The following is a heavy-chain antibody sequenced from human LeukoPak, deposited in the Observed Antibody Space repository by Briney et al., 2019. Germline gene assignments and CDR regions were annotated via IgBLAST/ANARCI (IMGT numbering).Heavy chain of an antibody. J-gene: IGHJ4*02. D-gene: IGHD1-26*01. V-gene: IGHV4-34*01. CDR2: INHSGST. Sequence: NPLETLSLTCAVYGGSFSGYYWSWIRQPPGKGLEWIGEINHSGSTNYNPSLKSRVTISVDTSKNQFSLKLSAVTAADTAVYYCARARIVDSTSPPAYWGQGTLVTVSS. CDR3: ARARIVDSTSPPAY. CDR1: GGSFSGYY.